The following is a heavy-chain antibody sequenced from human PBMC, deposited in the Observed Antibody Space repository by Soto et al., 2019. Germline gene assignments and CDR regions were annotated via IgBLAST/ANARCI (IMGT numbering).Heavy chain of an antibody. CDR2: TCYRSKWYS. D-gene: IGHD6-19*01. CDR1: GDSVSSTSAA. V-gene: IGHV6-1*01. J-gene: IGHJ4*02. CDR3: ARGSYYSGWV. Sequence: SQTLSLTCAISGDSVSSTSAAWSWIRQSPSRGLEWLGRTCYRSKWYSDYAVSVKSRITINPDTSKNQFYLQLNSVTPEDTAVYYCARGSYYSGWVWGQGTLVTVSS.